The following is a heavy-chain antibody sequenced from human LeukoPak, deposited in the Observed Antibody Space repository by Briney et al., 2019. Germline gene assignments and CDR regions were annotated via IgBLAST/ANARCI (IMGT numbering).Heavy chain of an antibody. CDR3: ARALGGYFGMDV. CDR2: IYSGGST. V-gene: IGHV3-53*01. J-gene: IGHJ6*02. Sequence: GGSLRHSCAASLFTVSSNYMSWVRQAPGKGLEWVSVIYSGGSTYYADSVKGRFTISRDNSKNTLYLQMNSLRAEDTAVYYCARALGGYFGMDVWGQGATVTVPS. CDR1: LFTVSSNY. D-gene: IGHD3-16*01.